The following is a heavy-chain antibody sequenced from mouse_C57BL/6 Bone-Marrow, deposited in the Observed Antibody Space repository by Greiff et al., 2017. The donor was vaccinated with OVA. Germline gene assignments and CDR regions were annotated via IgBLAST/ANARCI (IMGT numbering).Heavy chain of an antibody. CDR3: SMITTVYFDY. CDR2: IYPGGGYT. V-gene: IGHV1-63*01. Sequence: VQLQESGAELVRPGTSVKMSCKASGYTFTNYWIGWAKQRPGHGLEWIGDIYPGGGYTNYNEKFKGKATLTADKSSSTAYMQFSSLTSEDSAIYYCSMITTVYFDYWGQGTTLTVSS. D-gene: IGHD2-4*01. CDR1: GYTFTNYW. J-gene: IGHJ2*01.